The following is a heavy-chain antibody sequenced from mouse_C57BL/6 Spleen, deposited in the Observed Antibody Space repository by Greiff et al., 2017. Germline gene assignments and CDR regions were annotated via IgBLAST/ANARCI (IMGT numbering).Heavy chain of an antibody. V-gene: IGHV1-18*01. CDR2: INPNNGGT. Sequence: VQLQQSGPELVKPGASVKIPCKASGYTFTDYNMDWVKQSHGKSLEWIGDINPNNGGTIYNQKFKGKATLTVDKSSSTAYMELRSLTSEDTAAYYCAREGRPRGNYFDYWGQGTTLTVSS. J-gene: IGHJ2*01. CDR3: AREGRPRGNYFDY. D-gene: IGHD3-3*01. CDR1: GYTFTDYN.